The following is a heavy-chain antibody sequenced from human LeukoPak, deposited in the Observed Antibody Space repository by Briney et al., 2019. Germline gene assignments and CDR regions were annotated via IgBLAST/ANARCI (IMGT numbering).Heavy chain of an antibody. CDR1: GYTFTGYY. Sequence: ASVKVSCKASGYTFTGYYMHWVRQAPGQGLEWMGWINPNSGGTNYAQKFQGRVTMTRDTSISTAYMELSRLRSDDTAVYYCASLMTTVTTRYYFDYWGQGTLVTVSS. V-gene: IGHV1-2*02. CDR2: INPNSGGT. D-gene: IGHD4-11*01. CDR3: ASLMTTVTTRYYFDY. J-gene: IGHJ4*02.